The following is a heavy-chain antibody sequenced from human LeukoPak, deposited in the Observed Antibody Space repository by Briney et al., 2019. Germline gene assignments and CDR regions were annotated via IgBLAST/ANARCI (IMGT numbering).Heavy chain of an antibody. CDR3: TVVVVAATPNSDVDY. D-gene: IGHD2-15*01. CDR2: IKSKTDGGTT. Sequence: GGSLRLSCAASGFTFSNYAMSWVRQAPGKGLEWVGRIKSKTDGGTTDYAAPVKGRFTISRDDSKNTLYLQMNSLKTEDTAVYYCTVVVVAATPNSDVDYWGQGTLVTVSS. J-gene: IGHJ4*02. CDR1: GFTFSNYA. V-gene: IGHV3-15*01.